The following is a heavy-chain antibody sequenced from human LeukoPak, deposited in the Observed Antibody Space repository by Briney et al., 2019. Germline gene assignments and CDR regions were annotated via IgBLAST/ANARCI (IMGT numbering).Heavy chain of an antibody. CDR1: GFTFSSYS. CDR2: ISSSSSYI. J-gene: IGHJ4*02. D-gene: IGHD1-14*01. CDR3: ARDVYARFDY. V-gene: IGHV3-21*01. Sequence: GGTLTLSCAASGFTFSSYSMNWVRQAPGKGLEWVSSISSSSSYIYYAGSVKGRFTISRDNAKNSLYLQMNSLRAEDTAVYYCARDVYARFDYWGQGTLVTVSS.